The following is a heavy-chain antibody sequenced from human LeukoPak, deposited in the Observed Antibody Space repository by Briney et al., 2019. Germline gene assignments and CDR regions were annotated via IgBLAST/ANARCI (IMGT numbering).Heavy chain of an antibody. D-gene: IGHD6-13*01. CDR2: IRYDGSNK. CDR3: ARSYSSTPQYYYYYYMDV. J-gene: IGHJ6*03. V-gene: IGHV3-30*02. CDR1: GFTFSNAW. Sequence: AGGSLRLSCAASGFTFSNAWMSWARQPPGKGLEWVTFIRYDGSNKYYADSVKGRFTISRDNSKNTLYLQMNSLRAEDTAVYYCARSYSSTPQYYYYYYMDVWGKGTTVTVSS.